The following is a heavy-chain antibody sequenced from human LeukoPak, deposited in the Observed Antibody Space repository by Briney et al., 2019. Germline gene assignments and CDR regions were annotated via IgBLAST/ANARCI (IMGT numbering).Heavy chain of an antibody. CDR1: GFTFSSYA. CDR2: ISASGVST. V-gene: IGHV3-23*01. D-gene: IGHD5-18*01. CDR3: AKDGRGGYSYGSYFDY. Sequence: GGSLRLSCAASGFTFSSYAMSWVRQAPGKGLEWVSAISASGVSTYYADSVKGRFTISRDNSKNTLYLQMNSLRAEDTALYYCAKDGRGGYSYGSYFDYWGQGILVTVSS. J-gene: IGHJ4*02.